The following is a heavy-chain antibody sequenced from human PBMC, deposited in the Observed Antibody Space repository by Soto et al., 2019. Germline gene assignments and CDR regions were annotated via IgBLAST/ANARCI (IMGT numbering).Heavy chain of an antibody. CDR3: RESGGYGYGAER. D-gene: IGHD5-18*01. V-gene: IGHV1-69*02. J-gene: IGHJ4*02. CDR1: GGTFSSYT. CDR2: IIPILGIA. Sequence: QVQLVQSGAEVKKPGSSVKVSCKASGGTFSSYTISWVRQAPGQGLEWMGRIIPILGIANYAQKFQGRVTITADKSTSTAYMELSSVRSEDTAVYYCRESGGYGYGAERGGQGTLVTVSS.